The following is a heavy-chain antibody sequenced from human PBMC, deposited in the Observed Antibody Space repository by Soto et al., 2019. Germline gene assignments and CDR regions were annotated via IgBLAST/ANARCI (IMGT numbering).Heavy chain of an antibody. V-gene: IGHV4-4*02. CDR2: IFHDGTA. D-gene: IGHD3-10*01. J-gene: IGHJ4*02. CDR3: ARLVYDTRLNYMYFDF. Sequence: SETLSLTCAVSGASISSGNWWTWVRQTPQRGLEYIGEIFHDGTANYYPSFERRVAISVDTSKNQFSLKLTSVAAADTAIYFCARLVYDTRLNYMYFDFWGQGALVTVSS. CDR1: GASISSGNW.